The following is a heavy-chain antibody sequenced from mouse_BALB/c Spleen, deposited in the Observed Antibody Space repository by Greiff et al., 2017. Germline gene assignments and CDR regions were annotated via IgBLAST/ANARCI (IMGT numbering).Heavy chain of an antibody. D-gene: IGHD3-3*01. CDR3: IRELEGYYAMDY. J-gene: IGHJ4*01. V-gene: IGHV1-5*01. Sequence: EVKLVESGTVLARPGASVKMSCKASGYSFTSYWMHWVKQRPGQGLEWIGAIYPGNSDTSYNQKFKGKAKLTAVTSASTAYMELSSLTNEDSAVYYCIRELEGYYAMDYWGQGTSVTVSS. CDR1: GYSFTSYW. CDR2: IYPGNSDT.